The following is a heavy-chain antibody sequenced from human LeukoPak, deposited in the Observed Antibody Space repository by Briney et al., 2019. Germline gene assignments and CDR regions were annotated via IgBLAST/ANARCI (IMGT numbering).Heavy chain of an antibody. V-gene: IGHV4-59*01. CDR1: GGSISSYY. CDR3: ARDPYYYGSGSYYKGWFDP. Sequence: PSQTLSLTCTVSGGSISSYYWSWIRQPPGKGLEWIGYIYYSGSTNYNPSLKSRVTISVDTSKNQFSLKLSSVTAADTAVYHCARDPYYYGSGSYYKGWFDPWGQGTLVTVSS. J-gene: IGHJ5*02. CDR2: IYYSGST. D-gene: IGHD3-10*01.